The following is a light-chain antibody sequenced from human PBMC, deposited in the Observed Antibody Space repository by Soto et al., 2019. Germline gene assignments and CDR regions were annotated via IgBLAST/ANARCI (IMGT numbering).Light chain of an antibody. CDR2: ATS. CDR1: QSISSY. CDR3: QQADSFPRT. Sequence: DLQITQSTSSLSASVGDRVTITCRASQSISSYLDWYQQKPGKAPKLLISATSTLQSGVPARFSGSGSGTDFTLTISSLQPEDFATYYCQQADSFPRTFGEGTKVDIK. V-gene: IGKV1-39*01. J-gene: IGKJ1*01.